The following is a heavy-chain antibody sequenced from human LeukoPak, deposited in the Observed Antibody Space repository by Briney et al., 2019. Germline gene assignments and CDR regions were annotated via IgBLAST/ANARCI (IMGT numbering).Heavy chain of an antibody. CDR3: ARVFDSGSQAYFYYMDV. CDR2: IYSSGST. Sequence: ASETLSLTCNVSGGSIRGYYWSWIRQSPEKGLEWIGYIYSSGSTNYNPSLKSRVTMSVDTSKNQLSLKVSFVTAADTAVYYCARVFDSGSQAYFYYMDVWGKGTTVIISS. CDR1: GGSIRGYY. V-gene: IGHV4-59*01. J-gene: IGHJ6*03. D-gene: IGHD3-10*01.